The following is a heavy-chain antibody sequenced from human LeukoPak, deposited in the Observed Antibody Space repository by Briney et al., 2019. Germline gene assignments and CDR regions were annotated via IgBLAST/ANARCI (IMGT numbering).Heavy chain of an antibody. D-gene: IGHD2-15*01. J-gene: IGHJ4*02. CDR3: ARDDCSGGSCYFDY. CDR1: GFTFDDYG. Sequence: GGSLRLSCAASGFTFDDYGMSWVRQAPGKGLEWVSGINWNGGSTGYADSVKGRFTISRDIAKNSLYLQMNSLRAEDTALYYCARDDCSGGSCYFDYWGQGTLVTVSS. V-gene: IGHV3-20*04. CDR2: INWNGGST.